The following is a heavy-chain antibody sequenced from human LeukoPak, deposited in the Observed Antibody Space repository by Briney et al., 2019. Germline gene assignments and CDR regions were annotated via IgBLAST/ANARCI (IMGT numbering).Heavy chain of an antibody. CDR2: IIPIFGTA. D-gene: IGHD3-22*01. Sequence: SVKVSCKASGGTFSSYAISWVRQAPGQGLEWMGGIIPIFGTANYAQKFQGRVTITADESTSTAYMGLSSLRSEDTAVYYCARGYYDSSGYSVDYWGQGTLVTVSS. J-gene: IGHJ4*02. CDR1: GGTFSSYA. V-gene: IGHV1-69*13. CDR3: ARGYYDSSGYSVDY.